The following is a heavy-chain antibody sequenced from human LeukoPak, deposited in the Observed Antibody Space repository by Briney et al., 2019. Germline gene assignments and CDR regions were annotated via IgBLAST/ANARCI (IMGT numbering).Heavy chain of an antibody. Sequence: GRSLRLSCAASGFALDVHAMIWVRQAPGKGPEWVATIGGPAETFYADSVKGRFTTSRDNSRNTLYLQMNSLRAEDSALYYCAKDWTSHNGVYDCLDFWGQGTRVTVS. V-gene: IGHV3-23*01. J-gene: IGHJ4*02. D-gene: IGHD3-16*01. CDR2: IGGPAET. CDR3: AKDWTSHNGVYDCLDF. CDR1: GFALDVHA.